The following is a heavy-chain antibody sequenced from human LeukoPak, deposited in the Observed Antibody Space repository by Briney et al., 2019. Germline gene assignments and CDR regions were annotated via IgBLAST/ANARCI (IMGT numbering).Heavy chain of an antibody. D-gene: IGHD4-17*01. V-gene: IGHV1-8*01. J-gene: IGHJ4*02. CDR2: MNPNSGNT. Sequence: ASVKVSCKASGYTFTSYDINWVRQATGQGLEWMGWMNPNSGNTGYAQKFQGRVTMTRNTSISTAYMELSSLRSEDTAVYYCARDLLRDYGDYGALGYWGQGTLVTVSS. CDR3: ARDLLRDYGDYGALGY. CDR1: GYTFTSYD.